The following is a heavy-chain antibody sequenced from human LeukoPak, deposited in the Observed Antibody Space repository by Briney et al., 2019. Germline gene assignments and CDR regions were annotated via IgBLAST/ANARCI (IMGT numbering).Heavy chain of an antibody. J-gene: IGHJ6*02. Sequence: GASLRLSCVASGFTFSNYAMSWVRQAPGKGLEWVANIKQDGSEKYYVDSVKGRFTISKDNAKNSLYLQMNSLRAEDTAVYYCARYSSSISYYYYYAMDVWGLGTTVTVSS. CDR3: ARYSSSISYYYYYAMDV. D-gene: IGHD2-2*01. CDR1: GFTFSNYA. CDR2: IKQDGSEK. V-gene: IGHV3-7*01.